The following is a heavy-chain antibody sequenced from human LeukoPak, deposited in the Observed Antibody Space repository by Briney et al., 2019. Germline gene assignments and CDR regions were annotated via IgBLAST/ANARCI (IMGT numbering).Heavy chain of an antibody. CDR1: GGSISSYY. CDR3: AREFQIVDVESFD. V-gene: IGHV4-59*12. Sequence: SETLSLTCTVSGGSISSYYWSWIRQPPGKGLEWIGYIYYSGSTNYNPSLKSRVTISVDTSKNQFSLKLSSVTAADTAVYYCAREFQIVDVESFDWGQGTLVTVSS. J-gene: IGHJ4*02. CDR2: IYYSGST. D-gene: IGHD3-22*01.